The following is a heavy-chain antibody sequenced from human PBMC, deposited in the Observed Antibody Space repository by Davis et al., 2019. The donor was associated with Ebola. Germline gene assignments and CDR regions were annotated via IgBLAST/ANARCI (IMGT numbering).Heavy chain of an antibody. CDR1: GFTFSSYS. D-gene: IGHD6-13*01. Sequence: GGSLRLSCAASGFTFSSYSMNWVRQAPGKGLEWVSSISSSSSYIYYADSVKGRFTISRDNAKNSLYLQMNSLRAEDTAVYYCARGEAYSSSWYVYWGQGTLVTVSS. V-gene: IGHV3-21*01. J-gene: IGHJ4*02. CDR2: ISSSSSYI. CDR3: ARGEAYSSSWYVY.